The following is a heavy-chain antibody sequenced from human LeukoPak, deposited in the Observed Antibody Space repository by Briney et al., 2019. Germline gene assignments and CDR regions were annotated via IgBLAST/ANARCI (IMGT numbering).Heavy chain of an antibody. CDR1: GFTFSNYA. CDR2: ISAGGGSA. V-gene: IGHV3-23*01. D-gene: IGHD3-22*01. Sequence: GGSLRLSCAASGFTFSNYATSWVRQAPGKGLEWVSGISAGGGSAYYADSVKGRFTISRDNSKNTLYLQMNSLRAEDAAVYYCAKPLTDSYDSSEYPGAFDIWGQGTMVTVSS. CDR3: AKPLTDSYDSSEYPGAFDI. J-gene: IGHJ3*02.